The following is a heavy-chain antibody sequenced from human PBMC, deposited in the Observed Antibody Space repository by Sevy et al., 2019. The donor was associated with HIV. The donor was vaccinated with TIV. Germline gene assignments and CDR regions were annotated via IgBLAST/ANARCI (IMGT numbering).Heavy chain of an antibody. CDR2: ISAYNGDT. CDR1: GYTFTSYG. Sequence: ASVKVSCKASGYTFTSYGISWVRQAPGQGLEWMGWISAYNGDTNYAQKLQGRVTMTTDTSTSIAYMELTSLRSDETAVYFWARGYYDFWSGYYRRDAFDSWGQGTRVTVSS. CDR3: ARGYYDFWSGYYRRDAFDS. V-gene: IGHV1-18*01. D-gene: IGHD3-3*01. J-gene: IGHJ3*02.